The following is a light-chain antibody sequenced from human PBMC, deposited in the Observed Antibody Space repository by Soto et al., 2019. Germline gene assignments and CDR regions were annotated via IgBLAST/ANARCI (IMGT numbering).Light chain of an antibody. CDR1: QSVLYSSDNKNY. CDR3: QQYYSTLT. Sequence: DIVMTQSPDSLAVSLGERATINCKSSQSVLYSSDNKNYLAWYQQKPGQPPKLLIYWASTRDSGVPGRFSGSGSGEYFNLTISSLQAEDVAVYYCQQYYSTLTFGGGTKVEIK. J-gene: IGKJ4*01. V-gene: IGKV4-1*01. CDR2: WAS.